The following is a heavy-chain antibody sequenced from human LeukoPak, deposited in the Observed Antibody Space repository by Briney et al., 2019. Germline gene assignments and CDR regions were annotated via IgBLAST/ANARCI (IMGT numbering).Heavy chain of an antibody. V-gene: IGHV3-23*01. J-gene: IGHJ4*02. Sequence: PGGSLRLSCAASGFTFSSYAMSWVRQAPGKGLEWVSAISGSGGSTYYADSVKGRFTISRDNSKNTLYLQMNSLRAEDTAVYYCAKDPRVLLWFRELLYFDYWGQGTLVTVSS. CDR1: GFTFSSYA. CDR2: ISGSGGST. CDR3: AKDPRVLLWFRELLYFDY. D-gene: IGHD3-10*01.